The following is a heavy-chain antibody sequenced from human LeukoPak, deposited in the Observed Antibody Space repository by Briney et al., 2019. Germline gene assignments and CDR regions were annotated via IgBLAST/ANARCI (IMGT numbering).Heavy chain of an antibody. D-gene: IGHD3-3*01. Sequence: GRSLRLSCAASGFTFSSYAMHWVRQAPGKGLEWVAVISYDGSNKYYADSVKGRSTISRDNSKNTLYLQMNSLRAEDTAVYYCARGEGLRFLEWLPEYYFDYWGQGTLVTVSS. CDR3: ARGEGLRFLEWLPEYYFDY. V-gene: IGHV3-30*01. CDR2: ISYDGSNK. J-gene: IGHJ4*02. CDR1: GFTFSSYA.